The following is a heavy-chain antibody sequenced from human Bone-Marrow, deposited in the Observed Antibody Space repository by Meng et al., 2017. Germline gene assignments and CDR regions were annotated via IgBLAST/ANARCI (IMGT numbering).Heavy chain of an antibody. D-gene: IGHD5-12*01. CDR1: GGSFSGYY. J-gene: IGHJ5*02. V-gene: IGHV4-34*01. Sequence: VKLQEWGAGLLKPSETLSLTCAVYGGSFSGYYWSWIRQPPGKGLEWIGEINHSGSTNYNPSLKSRVTISVDTSKNQFSLKLSSVTAADTAVYYCARAKRIYSGYGWWFDPWGQGTLVTVSS. CDR3: ARAKRIYSGYGWWFDP. CDR2: INHSGST.